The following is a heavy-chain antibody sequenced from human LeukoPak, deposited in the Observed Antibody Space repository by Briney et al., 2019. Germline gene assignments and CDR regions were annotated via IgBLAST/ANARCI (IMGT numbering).Heavy chain of an antibody. J-gene: IGHJ4*02. D-gene: IGHD3-10*02. V-gene: IGHV3-48*04. CDR1: GFTFSTYS. CDR3: AREARHVRGLGFDY. Sequence: GGSLRLSCAASGFTFSTYSMNWVRQAPGKGLEWISYISSSRSPIYYADSVKGRFTISRDNAKNSLYLQMNSLRAEDTAVYHCAREARHVRGLGFDYWGQGTLVTVSS. CDR2: ISSSRSPI.